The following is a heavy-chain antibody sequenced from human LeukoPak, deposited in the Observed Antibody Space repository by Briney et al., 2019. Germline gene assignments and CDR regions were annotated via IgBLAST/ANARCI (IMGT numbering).Heavy chain of an antibody. Sequence: PSETLSLTCTVSGGSISSGGYYWSWIRQPPGKGLEWIGYIYHSGSTYYNPSLKSRVTISVDRSKNQFSLKLSSVTAADTAVYYCARDGLQPHDGYMDVWGKGTTVTVSS. CDR1: GGSISSGGYY. J-gene: IGHJ6*03. V-gene: IGHV4-30-2*01. CDR3: ARDGLQPHDGYMDV. D-gene: IGHD5-24*01. CDR2: IYHSGST.